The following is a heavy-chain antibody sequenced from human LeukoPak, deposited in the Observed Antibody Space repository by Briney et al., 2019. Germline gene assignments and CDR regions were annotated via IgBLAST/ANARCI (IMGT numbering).Heavy chain of an antibody. CDR2: ISSSSSTI. J-gene: IGHJ4*02. CDR3: ARDNYDFWSGFIDY. Sequence: GGSLRLSCAASGFTFSSYSMNWVRQAPGKGLEWVSYISSSSSTIYYAVSVKGRFTISRDNAKNSLYLQMNSLRAEDTAVYYCARDNYDFWSGFIDYWGQGTLVTVSS. D-gene: IGHD3-3*01. V-gene: IGHV3-48*01. CDR1: GFTFSSYS.